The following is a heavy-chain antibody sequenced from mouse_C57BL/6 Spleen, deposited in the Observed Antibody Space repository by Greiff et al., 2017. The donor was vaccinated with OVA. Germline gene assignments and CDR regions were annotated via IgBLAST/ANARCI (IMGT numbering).Heavy chain of an antibody. J-gene: IGHJ4*01. CDR2: INPNNGGT. Sequence: VQLQQSGPELVKPGASVKISCKASGYTFTDYYMNWVKQSHGKSLEWIGDINPNNGGTSYNQKFKGKATLTVDKSSSTAYMELRSLTSEDSAVYYCARYDYDEDYAMDYWGQGTSVTVSS. V-gene: IGHV1-26*01. CDR3: ARYDYDEDYAMDY. CDR1: GYTFTDYY. D-gene: IGHD2-4*01.